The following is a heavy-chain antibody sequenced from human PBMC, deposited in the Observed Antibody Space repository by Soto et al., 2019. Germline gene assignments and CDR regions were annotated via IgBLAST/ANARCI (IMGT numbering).Heavy chain of an antibody. J-gene: IGHJ3*02. Sequence: QVQLVESGGGLVKPGGSLRLSCAASGFTFSDYYMSWIRQAPGKGLEWVSYISSSGSTIYYEDSEKGRFNISRDHAKNSLYLQINSVRAEDTAVYYCARRKLDIDAFDIWGQGTIVTVSS. D-gene: IGHD2-2*03. V-gene: IGHV3-11*01. CDR3: ARRKLDIDAFDI. CDR1: GFTFSDYY. CDR2: ISSSGSTI.